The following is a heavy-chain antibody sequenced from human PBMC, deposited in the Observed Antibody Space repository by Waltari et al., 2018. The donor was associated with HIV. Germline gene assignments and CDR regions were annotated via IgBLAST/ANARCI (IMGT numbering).Heavy chain of an antibody. CDR2: ISSYNGNT. V-gene: IGHV1-18*01. J-gene: IGHJ6*02. CDR1: AYTFTSYG. Sequence: QVQLVQSAAAVKNPGASAKASCQASAYTFTSYGISWVPQPPGQGLEWMGCISSYNGNTNYAQKLQGRVTMTTDTSTSTAYMELRSLRSDDTAVYYCARAFMVWYSSGWQYSYYGMDVWGQGTTVTVSS. CDR3: ARAFMVWYSSGWQYSYYGMDV. D-gene: IGHD6-19*01.